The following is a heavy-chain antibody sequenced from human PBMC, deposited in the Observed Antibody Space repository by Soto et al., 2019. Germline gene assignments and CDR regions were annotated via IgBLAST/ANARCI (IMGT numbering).Heavy chain of an antibody. D-gene: IGHD3-10*01. J-gene: IGHJ4*02. CDR2: IKQDESKK. CDR1: GFTFSSYC. Sequence: RRLSCAASGFTFSSYCMSWVRQAPGTGLEGVANIKQDESKKYSVDSVKGRFAISRDNTKNSLYLLMNSLRDEETVFYYCARGDPYGSFFDNWGQGTLVTVSS. CDR3: ARGDPYGSFFDN. V-gene: IGHV3-7*01.